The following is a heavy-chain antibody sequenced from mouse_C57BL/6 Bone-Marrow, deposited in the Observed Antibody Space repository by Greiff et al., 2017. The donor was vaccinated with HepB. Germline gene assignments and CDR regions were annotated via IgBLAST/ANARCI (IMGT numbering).Heavy chain of an antibody. J-gene: IGHJ3*01. CDR2: INPNNGGT. Sequence: VQLQQSGPELVKPGASVKMSCKASGYTFTDYNMHWVKQSHGKSLEWIGYINPNNGGTSYNQKFKGKATLTVNNSSSTAYMELRSLTSEDSAVYYCARTGYYGSSWFAYWGQGTLVTVSA. CDR3: ARTGYYGSSWFAY. D-gene: IGHD1-1*01. V-gene: IGHV1-22*01. CDR1: GYTFTDYN.